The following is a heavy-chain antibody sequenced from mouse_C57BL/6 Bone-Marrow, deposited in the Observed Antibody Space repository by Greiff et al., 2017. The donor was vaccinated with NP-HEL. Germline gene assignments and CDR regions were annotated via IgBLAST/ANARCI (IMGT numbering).Heavy chain of an antibody. CDR3: ASLTGLFAY. D-gene: IGHD4-1*01. V-gene: IGHV3-6*01. Sequence: EVQLQQSGPGLVKPSQSLSLTCSVTGYSITSGYYWNWIRQFPGNKLEWMGYISYDGSNNYNPSLKNRISITRDTSKNQFFLKLNSVTTEDTATYYCASLTGLFAYWGQGTLVTVSA. J-gene: IGHJ3*01. CDR2: ISYDGSN. CDR1: GYSITSGYY.